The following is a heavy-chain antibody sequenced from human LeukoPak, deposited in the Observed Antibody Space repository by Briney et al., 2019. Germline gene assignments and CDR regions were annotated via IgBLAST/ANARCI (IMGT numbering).Heavy chain of an antibody. CDR2: IYPGDSDT. CDR3: ARHPLSFYCSSTSCPKGAFDI. V-gene: IGHV5-51*01. J-gene: IGHJ3*02. D-gene: IGHD2-2*01. Sequence: GESLKISCKGSGYSFTSYRIGWVRQMPGKGLEWMGIIYPGDSDTRYSPSFQGQVTISADKSISTAYLQWSSLKASDTAMYYCARHPLSFYCSSTSCPKGAFDIWGQGTMVTVSS. CDR1: GYSFTSYR.